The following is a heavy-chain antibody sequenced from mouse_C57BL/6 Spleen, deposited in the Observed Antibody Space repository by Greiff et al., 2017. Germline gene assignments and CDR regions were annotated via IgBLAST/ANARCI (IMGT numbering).Heavy chain of an antibody. CDR1: GYTFTSYD. CDR2: IYPRDGST. J-gene: IGHJ1*03. V-gene: IGHV1-85*01. CDR3: ARKESDWYFDV. Sequence: QVQLQQSGPELVKPGASVKLSCKASGYTFTSYDINWVEQRPGQGLEWIGWIYPRDGSTKYNEKFKGKATLSVDTTSSTAYMELHSLTSEDSAVYFCARKESDWYFDVWGTGTTVTVPS.